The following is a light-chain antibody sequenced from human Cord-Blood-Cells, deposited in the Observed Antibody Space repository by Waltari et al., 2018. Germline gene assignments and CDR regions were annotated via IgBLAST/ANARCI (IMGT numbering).Light chain of an antibody. CDR2: SNN. V-gene: IGLV1-44*01. CDR3: AAWDDSLNGVV. CDR1: SSNTGSNT. Sequence: QSVLPQPPSASGTPAQRVTISCSGSSSNTGSNTVNWYQQLPGTAPKLLIYSNNQRPSGVPDRFSGSKSGTSASLAISGLQSEDEADYYCAAWDDSLNGVVFGGGTKLTVL. J-gene: IGLJ2*01.